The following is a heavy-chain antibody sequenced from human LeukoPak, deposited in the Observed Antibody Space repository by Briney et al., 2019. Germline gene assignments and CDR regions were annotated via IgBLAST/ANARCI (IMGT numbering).Heavy chain of an antibody. D-gene: IGHD6-13*01. Sequence: GGSLRLSCAASGFTFSSYAMHWVRQAPGKELEWVAVISYDGSNKYYADSVKGRFTISRDNSKNTLYLQMNSLRAEDTAVYYCARDLGIALDYWGQGTLVTVSS. J-gene: IGHJ4*02. CDR2: ISYDGSNK. CDR1: GFTFSSYA. V-gene: IGHV3-30*04. CDR3: ARDLGIALDY.